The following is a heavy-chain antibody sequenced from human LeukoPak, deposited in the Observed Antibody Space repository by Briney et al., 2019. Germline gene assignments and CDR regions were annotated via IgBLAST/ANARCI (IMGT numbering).Heavy chain of an antibody. V-gene: IGHV3-21*06. CDR3: GRAFPPLRTSAAGDF. CDR2: ISGGSSHR. CDR1: GFSFSDYD. D-gene: IGHD6-25*01. Sequence: GGSLTLSCTASGFSFSDYDMNWVRQAPGNGLEWVSSISGGSSHRSFAESAKGRVTISRDNAKNSLYLQMSSPRAEGPAIYLCGRAFPPLRTSAAGDFWGEGSLVTASS. J-gene: IGHJ4*02.